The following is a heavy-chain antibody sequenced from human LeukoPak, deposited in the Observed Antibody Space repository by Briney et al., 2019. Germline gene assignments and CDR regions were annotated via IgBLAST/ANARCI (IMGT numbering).Heavy chain of an antibody. J-gene: IGHJ4*02. Sequence: SETLSLTCIVSGGSIRNYYWSWIRQPAGKGLEWIGRIHTSGTTNYSPSLKSRLTMSVDMSKNQFSLNLSSVTAADTAVYYCARGKTRGYYFDYWGQGTLATVSS. CDR3: ARGKTRGYYFDY. V-gene: IGHV4-4*07. CDR2: IHTSGTT. D-gene: IGHD3-10*01. CDR1: GGSIRNYY.